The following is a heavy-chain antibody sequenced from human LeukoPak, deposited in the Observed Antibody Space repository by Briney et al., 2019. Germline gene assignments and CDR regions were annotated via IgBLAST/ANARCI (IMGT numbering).Heavy chain of an antibody. CDR2: IKSKRDGETT. J-gene: IGHJ4*02. D-gene: IGHD5-18*01. V-gene: IGHV3-15*01. CDR1: GFTSMNAW. CDR3: TTDGGVIGQVWLSY. Sequence: GGSLRLSCAASGFTSMNAWMSGVRQAPGKALEWVARIKSKRDGETTDYAAPVKGRFTISRDDSKNTLYLQMNSLKTEDTALYYCTTDGGVIGQVWLSYWGQGTLVTVSS.